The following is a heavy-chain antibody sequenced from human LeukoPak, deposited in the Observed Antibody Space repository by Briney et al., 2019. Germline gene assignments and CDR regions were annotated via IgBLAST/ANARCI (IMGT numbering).Heavy chain of an antibody. J-gene: IGHJ6*03. V-gene: IGHV3-7*01. CDR3: ARAKAGSSRKGSWKKYYYMDV. CDR1: GFTFSNAW. CDR2: IKQDGSEK. D-gene: IGHD6-13*01. Sequence: GGSLRLSCAASGFTFSNAWMSWVRQAPGKGLEWVANIKQDGSEKYYVDSVKGRFTISRGNAKNSLYLQMNSLRAEDTAVYYCARAKAGSSRKGSWKKYYYMDVWGKGTTVTVSS.